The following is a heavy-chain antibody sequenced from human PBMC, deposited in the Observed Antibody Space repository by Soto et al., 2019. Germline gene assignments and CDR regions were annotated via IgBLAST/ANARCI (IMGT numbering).Heavy chain of an antibody. CDR3: ARDHLRNYYYGMDV. V-gene: IGHV3-30-3*01. CDR1: GFTFSSYA. CDR2: ISYDGSNK. J-gene: IGHJ6*02. Sequence: GGSLILSCAASGFTFSSYAMHWVRQAPGKGLEWVAVISYDGSNKYYADSVKGRFTVSRDNSKNTLYLQMNSLRAEDTAVYYCARDHLRNYYYGMDVWGQGTTVTVSS.